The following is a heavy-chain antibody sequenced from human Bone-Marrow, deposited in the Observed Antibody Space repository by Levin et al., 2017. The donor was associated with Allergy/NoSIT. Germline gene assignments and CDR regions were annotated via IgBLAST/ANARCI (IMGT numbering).Heavy chain of an antibody. D-gene: IGHD1-26*01. CDR2: ILHNSTTE. CDR1: GFTFRSYA. J-gene: IGHJ4*02. Sequence: GGSLRLSCAASGFTSGFTFRSYAMHWVRQAPGMGLEWVAFILHNSTTEYYADSVKGRFTISRDNSKSTLYLQMNSLRVEDTAVYYCARGEGAGYGVPDFWGRGTLVTVSS. CDR3: ARGEGAGYGVPDF. V-gene: IGHV3-30-3*01.